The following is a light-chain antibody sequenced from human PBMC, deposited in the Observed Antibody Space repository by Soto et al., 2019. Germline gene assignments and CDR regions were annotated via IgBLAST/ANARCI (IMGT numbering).Light chain of an antibody. Sequence: DIQMTQSPSTLSASVGDRVTITCRASQSISTWLAWYQQKPGKAPQLLIYDASSLESGVPLRFSGSGAGTEFTLTISNLQPDDFASYYCLQYNAYSWTFGQGTKVDI. CDR1: QSISTW. CDR2: DAS. V-gene: IGKV1-5*01. CDR3: LQYNAYSWT. J-gene: IGKJ1*01.